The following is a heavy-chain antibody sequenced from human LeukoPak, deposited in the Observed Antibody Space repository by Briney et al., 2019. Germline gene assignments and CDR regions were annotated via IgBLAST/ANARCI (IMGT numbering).Heavy chain of an antibody. CDR1: GFTFSDRY. J-gene: IGHJ3*01. CDR2: ISTSDRRV. V-gene: IGHV3-11*04. CDR3: ARDRAVGASDSYDL. Sequence: PGGSLRLSCIGSGFTFSDRYMAWIRQRPGKGLEWLSYISTSDRRVYLADSVKGRFTVSRDDARKSLLLQMNSLRPDDTAVYYCARDRAVGASDSYDLWGPGTMVIVSS. D-gene: IGHD4-23*01.